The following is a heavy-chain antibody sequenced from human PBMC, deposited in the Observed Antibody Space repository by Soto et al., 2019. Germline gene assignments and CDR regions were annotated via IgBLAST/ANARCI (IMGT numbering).Heavy chain of an antibody. CDR2: IYYSGST. CDR3: AREGGSNYPDYYYYYGMDV. CDR1: GGSVSSGSYY. J-gene: IGHJ6*02. V-gene: IGHV4-61*01. D-gene: IGHD4-4*01. Sequence: ETLSLTCTVSGGSVSSGSYYWSWIRQPPGKGLEWIGYIYYSGSTNYNPSLKSRVTISVDTSKNQFSLKLSSVTAADTAVYYCAREGGSNYPDYYYYYGMDVWGQGTTVTVSS.